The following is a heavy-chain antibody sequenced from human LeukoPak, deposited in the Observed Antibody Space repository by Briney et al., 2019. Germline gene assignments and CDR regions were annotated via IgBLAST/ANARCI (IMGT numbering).Heavy chain of an antibody. Sequence: SVKDSCQASGGTFSSYAISWVRPAPGQGLEWMGRIISIFGIAHYAQKFQGRVTITADQSTSTAYMELSSLRSEDTAVYYCARVADYTHNWFDPWGQGTLVTVSS. CDR2: IISIFGIA. D-gene: IGHD3-3*01. J-gene: IGHJ5*02. CDR1: GGTFSSYA. CDR3: ARVADYTHNWFDP. V-gene: IGHV1-69*04.